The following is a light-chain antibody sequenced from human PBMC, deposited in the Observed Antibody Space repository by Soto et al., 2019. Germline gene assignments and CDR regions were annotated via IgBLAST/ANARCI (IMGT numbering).Light chain of an antibody. CDR2: EVT. J-gene: IGLJ1*01. V-gene: IGLV2-14*01. CDR1: SSDVGGFNY. CDR3: SSYRSSTTFV. Sequence: QSALTQPASVSGSPGQSITISCTGTSSDVGGFNYVSWYQLHPGKAPKLMIYEVTNRPSGISNRFSGSKSGNTASLTISGFQAEDEADYYCSSYRSSTTFVFGTGTKLTVL.